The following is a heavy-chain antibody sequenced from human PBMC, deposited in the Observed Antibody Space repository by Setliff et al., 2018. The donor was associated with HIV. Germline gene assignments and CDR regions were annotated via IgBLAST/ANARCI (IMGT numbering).Heavy chain of an antibody. CDR1: GFTVGNNH. CDR2: MNSDGGT. Sequence: GESLRLSCAASGFTVGNNHLTWVRQAPGKGLEWVSVMNSDGGTYYADSVKGRFTISRDNSINIVYLHMNSLIAEDTAVYYCAKGVKWLAPWGRGTLVTVSS. D-gene: IGHD2-21*01. J-gene: IGHJ5*02. CDR3: AKGVKWLAP. V-gene: IGHV3-53*01.